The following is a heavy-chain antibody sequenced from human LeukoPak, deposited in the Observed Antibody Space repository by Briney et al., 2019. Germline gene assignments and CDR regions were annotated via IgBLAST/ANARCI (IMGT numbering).Heavy chain of an antibody. CDR1: GGSISSYY. J-gene: IGHJ3*02. D-gene: IGHD3-10*01. Sequence: SETLSLTCTVSGGSISSYYWSWIRQPPGKGLEWIGYIYYSGSTNYNPSLKSRVTISVDTSKNQFSLKLSPVTAADTAVYYCASGGSGSYDAFDIWGQGTMVTVSS. CDR2: IYYSGST. CDR3: ASGGSGSYDAFDI. V-gene: IGHV4-59*01.